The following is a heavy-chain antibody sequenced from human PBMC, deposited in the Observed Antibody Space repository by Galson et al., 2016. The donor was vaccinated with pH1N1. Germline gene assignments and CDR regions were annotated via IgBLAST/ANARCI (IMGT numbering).Heavy chain of an antibody. J-gene: IGHJ6*02. CDR2: IIPIYGTA. D-gene: IGHD1-1*01. CDR3: ARPGRTETTKEGFAWGYGMDV. Sequence: SVKVSCKASRGSFAKYAVSWVRQAPGQGLEWMGRIIPIYGTANYAQKFQGRVTITADEYTTTVYMELNSLISEDTAIYYCARPGRTETTKEGFAWGYGMDVWGQGTTVTVSS. V-gene: IGHV1-69*13. CDR1: RGSFAKYA.